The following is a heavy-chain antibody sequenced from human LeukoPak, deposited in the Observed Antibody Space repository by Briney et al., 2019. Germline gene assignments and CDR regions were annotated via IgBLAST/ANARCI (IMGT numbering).Heavy chain of an antibody. Sequence: SETLSLTCTVSGGSISSGGYYWSWIRQHPGKGLEWIGYIYYSGSTYYKSSLKSRVTISVDTSKNQFSLKLSSVTAADTAVYYCARDTSPSYGDYAGMDVWGQGTAVTVSS. D-gene: IGHD4-17*01. CDR3: ARDTSPSYGDYAGMDV. V-gene: IGHV4-31*03. CDR2: IYYSGST. CDR1: GGSISSGGYY. J-gene: IGHJ6*02.